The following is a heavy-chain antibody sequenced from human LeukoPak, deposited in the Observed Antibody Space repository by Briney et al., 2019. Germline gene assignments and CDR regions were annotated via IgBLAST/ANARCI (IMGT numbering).Heavy chain of an antibody. D-gene: IGHD3-10*02. CDR3: AELGITMIGGV. Sequence: GGSLRLSCAASEFTFNSYNMNWVRQAPGKGLEWVSSISSSSNYIYYADSVKGRFTISRDNAKNSLYLQMNSLRAEDTAVYYCAELGITMIGGVWGKGTTVTISS. V-gene: IGHV3-21*01. CDR2: ISSSSNYI. J-gene: IGHJ6*04. CDR1: EFTFNSYN.